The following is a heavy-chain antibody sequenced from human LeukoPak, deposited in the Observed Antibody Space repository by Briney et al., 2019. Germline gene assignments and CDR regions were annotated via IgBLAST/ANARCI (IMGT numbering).Heavy chain of an antibody. CDR1: GGSISTYY. CDR2: IHYSGST. J-gene: IGHJ4*02. Sequence: SETLSLTCTVSGGSISTYYWTWIRQPPGKGLEWIGYIHYSGSTNSIPSLKSRVTTSVDTSKNQFSLKLSSVTAADTAVYYCARDGSGTGWYYFDYWGQGTLVTVSS. D-gene: IGHD6-19*01. CDR3: ARDGSGTGWYYFDY. V-gene: IGHV4-59*01.